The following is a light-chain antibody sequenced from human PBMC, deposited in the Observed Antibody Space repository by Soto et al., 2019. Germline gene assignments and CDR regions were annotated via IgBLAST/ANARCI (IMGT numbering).Light chain of an antibody. V-gene: IGLV1-51*01. CDR2: DDN. J-gene: IGLJ1*01. Sequence: SVLTQPPSVSGAPGQKVTISCSGSSSNIGGNSVSWYQQLPGTAPKLLISDDNKRPSGIPDRFSGSKSGTSATLGITGFQTGDEADYYCGSWDSSLSAYVFGTGTKVTVL. CDR1: SSNIGGNS. CDR3: GSWDSSLSAYV.